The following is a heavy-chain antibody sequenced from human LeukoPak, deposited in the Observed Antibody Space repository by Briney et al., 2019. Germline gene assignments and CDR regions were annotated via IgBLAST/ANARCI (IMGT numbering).Heavy chain of an antibody. D-gene: IGHD6-19*01. V-gene: IGHV3-30-3*01. CDR1: GFTFSSYA. CDR2: ISYDGSNK. J-gene: IGHJ4*02. Sequence: PGGSLRLSCAASGFTFSSYAMHWVRQASGKGLEWVAVISYDGSNKYYADSVKGRFTISRDNSKNTLYLQMNSLRAEDTAVYYCARESSSGWYDFDYWGQGTLVTVSS. CDR3: ARESSSGWYDFDY.